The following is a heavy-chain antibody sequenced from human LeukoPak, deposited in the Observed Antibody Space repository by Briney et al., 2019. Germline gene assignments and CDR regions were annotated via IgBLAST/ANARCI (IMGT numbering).Heavy chain of an antibody. CDR1: GFTFDDYA. CDR2: ISGDGGST. J-gene: IGHJ4*02. D-gene: IGHD2/OR15-2a*01. CDR3: AKDMREYGLNPTAFDY. V-gene: IGHV3-43*02. Sequence: GGSLRLSCAASGFTFDDYAMHWVRQAPGKGLEWVSLISGDGGSTYYADSVKGRFTISRDNSKNSLYLQMNSLRTEDTALYYRAKDMREYGLNPTAFDYWGQGTLVTVSS.